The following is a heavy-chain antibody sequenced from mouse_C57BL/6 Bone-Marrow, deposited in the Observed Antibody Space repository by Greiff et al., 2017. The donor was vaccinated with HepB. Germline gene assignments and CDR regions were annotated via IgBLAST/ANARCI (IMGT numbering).Heavy chain of an antibody. CDR2: IYPGSGST. V-gene: IGHV1-55*01. D-gene: IGHD3-2*02. CDR1: GYTFTSYW. J-gene: IGHJ4*01. Sequence: QVQLQQPGAELVKPGASVKMSCKASGYTFTSYWITWVKQRPGQGLEWIGDIYPGSGSTNYNEKFKSKATLTVDTSSSTAYMQLSSLTSEDSAVYYCAREPPTAQATYYAMDYWGQGTSVTVSS. CDR3: AREPPTAQATYYAMDY.